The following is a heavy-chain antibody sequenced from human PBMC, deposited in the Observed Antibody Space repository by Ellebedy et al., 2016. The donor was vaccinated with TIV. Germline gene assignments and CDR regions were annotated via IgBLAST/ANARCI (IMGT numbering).Heavy chain of an antibody. V-gene: IGHV4-59*01. CDR2: IYSSGNT. CDR3: ARMLGTYFDS. J-gene: IGHJ4*02. Sequence: SETLSLTCSVSNVSISSYYWTWIRQPPGKGLEWIAFIYSSGNTNYNSSLESRATISLDMSRGQFSLKLRSVTAADTAVYYCARMLGTYFDSWGPGTLDTVSS. D-gene: IGHD1-1*01. CDR1: NVSISSYY.